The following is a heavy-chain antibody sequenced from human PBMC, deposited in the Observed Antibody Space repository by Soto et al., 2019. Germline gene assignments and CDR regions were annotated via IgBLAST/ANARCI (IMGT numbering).Heavy chain of an antibody. CDR1: GYTFTGYY. CDR2: INPNSGGT. Sequence: ASVKVSCKASGYTFTGYYMHWVRQAPGQGLEWMGWINPNSGGTNYAQKFQGRVTMTRDTSISTAYMELSRLRSDDTAVYYCATLLRLGELSRHLLGYYFDYWGQGTLVTVSS. D-gene: IGHD3-16*02. V-gene: IGHV1-2*02. CDR3: ATLLRLGELSRHLLGYYFDY. J-gene: IGHJ4*02.